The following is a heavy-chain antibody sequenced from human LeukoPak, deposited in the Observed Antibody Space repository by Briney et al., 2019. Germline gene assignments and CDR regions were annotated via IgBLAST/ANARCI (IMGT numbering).Heavy chain of an antibody. CDR3: ARDINYNLDF. Sequence: GGSLRLSCAASGFTLSHSYMHWVRQAPGEGLVWVSRIDIDGGTGYADSVKGRFTISRDNAKNTVELQMNDMRAEDTALYYCARDINYNLDFWGQGTLVTDSS. CDR1: GFTLSHSY. CDR2: IDIDGGT. D-gene: IGHD5-24*01. V-gene: IGHV3-74*01. J-gene: IGHJ4*02.